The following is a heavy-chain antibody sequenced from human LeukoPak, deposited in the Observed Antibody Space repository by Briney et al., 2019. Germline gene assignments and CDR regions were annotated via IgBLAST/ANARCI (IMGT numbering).Heavy chain of an antibody. V-gene: IGHV4-59*01. CDR3: AREDIVVVVAPTSAVAPYYYYYMDV. CDR2: IYYSGST. CDR1: GGSISSYY. Sequence: PSEALSLTCTVSGGSISSYYWSWIRQPPGKGLEWIGYIYYSGSTNYNPSLKSRVTISVDTSKNQFSLKLSSVTAADTAVYYCAREDIVVVVAPTSAVAPYYYYYMDVWGKGTTVTVSS. J-gene: IGHJ6*03. D-gene: IGHD2-15*01.